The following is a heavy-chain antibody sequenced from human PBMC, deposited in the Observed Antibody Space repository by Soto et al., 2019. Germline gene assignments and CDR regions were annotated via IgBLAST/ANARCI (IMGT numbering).Heavy chain of an antibody. CDR3: ARDAWGGPTWFDP. Sequence: QVQLVQSGAEVKKPGSSVKVSCKASGGTFSSYAISWVRQAPGQGLEWMGGIIPIFGTANYAQKFQGRVTISAEESTSTAYMELSSLRSEDTAVYYSARDAWGGPTWFDPWGQGTLVTVSS. V-gene: IGHV1-69*01. CDR2: IIPIFGTA. CDR1: GGTFSSYA. D-gene: IGHD3-16*01. J-gene: IGHJ5*02.